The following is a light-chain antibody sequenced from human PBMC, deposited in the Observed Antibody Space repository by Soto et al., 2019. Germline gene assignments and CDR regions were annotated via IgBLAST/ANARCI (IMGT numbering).Light chain of an antibody. V-gene: IGLV2-14*03. CDR1: SRDVGCFNS. CDR2: DVV. CDR3: SSYTSTMTNV. J-gene: IGLJ1*01. Sequence: QSVLTQPASVSGSPGQSITISCTGTSRDVGCFNSVSWYQLRPGTAPKLILYDVVDRPSGVSYRFSGSKSGNTASLTISGLQAADEADYFCSSYTSTMTNVFGSGTKVTVL.